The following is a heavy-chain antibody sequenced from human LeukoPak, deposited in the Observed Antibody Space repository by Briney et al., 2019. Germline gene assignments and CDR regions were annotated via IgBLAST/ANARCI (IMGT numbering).Heavy chain of an antibody. CDR3: ARESVVVVPATRPSGMDV. V-gene: IGHV1-69*13. D-gene: IGHD2-2*01. CDR1: GGTFSSYA. J-gene: IGHJ6*02. Sequence: SVKVSCKASGGTFSSYAISWVRQAPGQGLEWMGGIIPIFGTANYAQKFQGRVTITADESTSSAYMELSSLRSEDTAVYYCARESVVVVPATRPSGMDVWGQGTTVTVSS. CDR2: IIPIFGTA.